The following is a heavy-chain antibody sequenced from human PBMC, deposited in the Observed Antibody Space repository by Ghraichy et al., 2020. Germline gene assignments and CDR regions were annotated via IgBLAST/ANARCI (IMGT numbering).Heavy chain of an antibody. CDR1: GGSISSSSYY. V-gene: IGHV4-39*07. J-gene: IGHJ4*02. CDR2: IYYSGST. Sequence: SQTLSLTCTVSGGSISSSSYYWGWIRQPPGKGLEWIGSIYYSGSTYYNPSLKSRVTISVDTSKNQFSLKLSSVTAADTAVYYCARGGYYDSSGSYYFDYWGQGTLVTVSS. D-gene: IGHD3-22*01. CDR3: ARGGYYDSSGSYYFDY.